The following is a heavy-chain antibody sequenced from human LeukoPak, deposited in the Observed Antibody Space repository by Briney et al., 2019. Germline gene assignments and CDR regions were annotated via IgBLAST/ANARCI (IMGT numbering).Heavy chain of an antibody. Sequence: ASVTVSCTAHGYTFTSYDISWVRQATGQGLEWMGWMNPNSGNTGHAQKFQGRVTMTTSTSTPTGYMELRSLRSEGTAVYYCARGRLRWADAFDIWGQGTMVTVSS. V-gene: IGHV1-8*01. CDR1: GYTFTSYD. D-gene: IGHD4-23*01. CDR2: MNPNSGNT. CDR3: ARGRLRWADAFDI. J-gene: IGHJ3*02.